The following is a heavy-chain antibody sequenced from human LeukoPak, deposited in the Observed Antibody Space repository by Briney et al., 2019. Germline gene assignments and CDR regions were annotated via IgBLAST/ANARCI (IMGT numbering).Heavy chain of an antibody. D-gene: IGHD1-1*01. Sequence: GGSLRLSCAASGFTVSSNYMSWVRQAPGKGLEWVADISGSGDNTYYADSVKGRFTISRDNSKNTLYLQMNSLRAEDTAVYYCAKSSQLAHFDYWGQGTLVTVSS. CDR3: AKSSQLAHFDY. CDR1: GFTVSSNY. J-gene: IGHJ4*02. CDR2: ISGSGDNT. V-gene: IGHV3-23*01.